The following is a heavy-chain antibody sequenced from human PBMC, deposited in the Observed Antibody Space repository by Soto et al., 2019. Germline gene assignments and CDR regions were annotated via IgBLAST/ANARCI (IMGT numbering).Heavy chain of an antibody. D-gene: IGHD3-3*01. CDR2: IFSNDKK. V-gene: IGHV2-26*01. Sequence: QVTLKESGPVLVKPTETLTLTCTVSGFSLSNARMGVSWIRQPPGKALEWLAHIFSNDKKSYSTSLKSRLTISKDTSKSQVVLTMTNMDPVDTATYYCARIWRSTTYVDFWSASEPTDWGQGTLVTVSS. J-gene: IGHJ4*02. CDR1: GFSLSNARMG. CDR3: ARIWRSTTYVDFWSASEPTD.